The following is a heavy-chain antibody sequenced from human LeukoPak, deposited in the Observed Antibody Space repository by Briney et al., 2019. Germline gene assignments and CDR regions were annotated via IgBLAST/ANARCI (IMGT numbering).Heavy chain of an antibody. CDR2: IHYSGST. D-gene: IGHD1-26*01. CDR3: ARRWADWGMDV. J-gene: IGHJ6*02. V-gene: IGHV4-59*08. Sequence: SGTLSLTCTVSGNSISSYYWTWIRQPPGQGLEWIGDIHYSGSTNYSPSLKSRVTISVDTSKNQFSLKLSSVTAADTAVYYCARRWADWGMDVWGQGTTVTVSS. CDR1: GNSISSYY.